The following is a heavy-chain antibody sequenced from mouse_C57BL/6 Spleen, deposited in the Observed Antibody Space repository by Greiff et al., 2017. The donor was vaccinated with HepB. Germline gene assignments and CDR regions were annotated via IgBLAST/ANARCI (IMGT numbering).Heavy chain of an antibody. D-gene: IGHD2-3*01. V-gene: IGHV1-80*01. CDR3: ARDYDGYPYFDY. CDR2: IYPGDGDT. Sequence: VQLQQSGAELVKPGASVKISCKASGYAFSSYWMNWVKQRPGKGLEWIGQIYPGDGDTNYNGKFKGKATLTADKSSSTAYMQLSSLTSEDSAVYFCARDYDGYPYFDYWGQGTTLTVSS. CDR1: GYAFSSYW. J-gene: IGHJ2*01.